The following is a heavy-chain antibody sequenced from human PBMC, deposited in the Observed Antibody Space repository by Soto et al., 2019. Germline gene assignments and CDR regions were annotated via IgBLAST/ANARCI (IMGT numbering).Heavy chain of an antibody. D-gene: IGHD3-22*01. CDR2: ISSSSRTI. Sequence: EVQLVESGGGLVQPGGSLRLSCAASGFTFSSYSMNWVRQAPGKGLEWVSYISSSSRTIYYADSVKGRFTISRDNAKNSLYLHMNSLRDEDTAVYYCARSGHSYDSSGYYYWGQGTLVTVSS. J-gene: IGHJ4*02. CDR3: ARSGHSYDSSGYYY. V-gene: IGHV3-48*02. CDR1: GFTFSSYS.